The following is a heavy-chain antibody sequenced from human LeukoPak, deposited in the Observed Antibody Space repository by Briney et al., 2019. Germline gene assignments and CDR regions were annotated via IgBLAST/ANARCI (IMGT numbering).Heavy chain of an antibody. Sequence: PSETLSLTCTVSGDSINNYYWSWIRQPPGKGLEWIGYISYSGSTNYSPSLKSRVTISVDTSNNHFSLKLSSVTAADTAVYYCARGGEYSYGSFDYWGQGTLVTVSA. J-gene: IGHJ4*01. CDR3: ARGGEYSYGSFDY. CDR2: ISYSGST. D-gene: IGHD5-18*01. CDR1: GDSINNYY. V-gene: IGHV4-59*01.